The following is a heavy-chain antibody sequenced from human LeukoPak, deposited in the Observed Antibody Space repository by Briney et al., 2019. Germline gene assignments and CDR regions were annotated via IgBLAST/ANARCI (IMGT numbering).Heavy chain of an antibody. Sequence: GSLRLSCAASGFTFSSYSMNWVRQAPGKGLEWVSYLSRSSSTIYYADSVKGRFTISRDNAKNSLYLQMNSLRAEDTAVYYCARDIETYYDFWSGYSDPPYFDYWGQGTLVTVSS. CDR2: LSRSSSTI. D-gene: IGHD3-3*01. J-gene: IGHJ4*02. V-gene: IGHV3-48*01. CDR3: ARDIETYYDFWSGYSDPPYFDY. CDR1: GFTFSSYS.